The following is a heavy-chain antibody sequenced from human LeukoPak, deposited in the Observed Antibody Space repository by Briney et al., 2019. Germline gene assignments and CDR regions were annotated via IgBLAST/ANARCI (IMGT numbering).Heavy chain of an antibody. V-gene: IGHV3-30-3*01. CDR2: ISDDGSRQ. D-gene: IGHD3/OR15-3a*01. Sequence: GGSLRLSCAATGFTFSNYAIHWGRQAPGKGLEWVAFISDDGSRQHYADSVKGRFTISRDNSKNTLYLQMNSLRAEDTAVYYCAREVSDWRYFDYWGQGTLVTVSS. CDR1: GFTFSNYA. J-gene: IGHJ4*02. CDR3: AREVSDWRYFDY.